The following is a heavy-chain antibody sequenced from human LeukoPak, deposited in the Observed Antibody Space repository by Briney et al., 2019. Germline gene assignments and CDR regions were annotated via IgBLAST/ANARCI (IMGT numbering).Heavy chain of an antibody. CDR1: GFTFSHYW. CDR2: INQEGRVK. V-gene: IGHV3-7*01. CDR3: SRSLEY. J-gene: IGHJ4*02. Sequence: GGSLRLSCTASGFTFSHYWMDWVRQAPGKGLEWVANINQEGRVKYYGDSVKGRFTISRDNTKNSLSLRMDSLRDDDTAVYYCSRSLEYSGQGTLVTVSS.